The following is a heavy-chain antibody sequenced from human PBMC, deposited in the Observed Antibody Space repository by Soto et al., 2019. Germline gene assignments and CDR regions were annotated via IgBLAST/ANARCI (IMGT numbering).Heavy chain of an antibody. CDR1: GFTFSSYA. V-gene: IGHV3-30-3*01. D-gene: IGHD3-16*01. CDR2: ISYDGSNK. Sequence: GGSLRLSCAASGFTFSSYAMHWVRQAPGKGLEWVAVISYDGSNKYYADSVKGRFTISRDNSKNTLYLQMNSLRAEDTAVYYCSYRPDYWGQGTLVTVSS. CDR3: SYRPDY. J-gene: IGHJ4*02.